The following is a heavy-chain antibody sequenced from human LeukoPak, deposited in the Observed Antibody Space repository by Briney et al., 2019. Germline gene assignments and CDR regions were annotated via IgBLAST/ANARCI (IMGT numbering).Heavy chain of an antibody. CDR1: GFTFSSYS. CDR2: ISSSSSTI. V-gene: IGHV3-48*01. Sequence: GGSLRLSCAASGFTFSSYSMNWVRQAPGKGLEWVSYISSSSSTIYYADSVKGRFTISRDNAKNSLYLQMNSLRAEDTAVYYCAGDRSGEDVWGQGTTVTVSS. J-gene: IGHJ6*02. D-gene: IGHD3-10*01. CDR3: AGDRSGEDV.